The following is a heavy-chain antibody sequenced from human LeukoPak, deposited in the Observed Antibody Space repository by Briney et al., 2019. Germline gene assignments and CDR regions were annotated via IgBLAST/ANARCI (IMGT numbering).Heavy chain of an antibody. CDR1: GGSISSNRYY. V-gene: IGHV4-39*07. D-gene: IGHD4-17*01. J-gene: IGHJ4*02. CDR3: ARDQNTDYGDYYFDY. CDR2: IHYSGST. Sequence: ASGPTLVKPSETLSLTCTVSGGSISSNRYYWGWIRQPPGKGLEWIGNIHYSGSTYYNPSLKTRVTISEDTSKNQFSLKLSSVTAADTAVYYCARDQNTDYGDYYFDYWGQGTLVTVSS.